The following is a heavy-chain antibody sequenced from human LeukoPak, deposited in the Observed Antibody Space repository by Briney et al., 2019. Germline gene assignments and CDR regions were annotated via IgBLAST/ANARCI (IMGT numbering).Heavy chain of an antibody. CDR3: ARVRGSSLSYYYMDV. J-gene: IGHJ6*03. CDR1: GFTFSSYW. Sequence: GGSLRLSCAASGFTFSSYWMSWVRQAPGKGLEWVANIKQDGSEKYYVDSVKGRFTISRDNAKNSLYLQMNSLRAEDTAVYYCARVRGSSLSYYYMDVWGKGTTVTVSS. V-gene: IGHV3-7*01. D-gene: IGHD6-13*01. CDR2: IKQDGSEK.